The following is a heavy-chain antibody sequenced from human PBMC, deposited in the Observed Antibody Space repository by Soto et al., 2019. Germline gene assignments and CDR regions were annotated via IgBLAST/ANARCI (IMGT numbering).Heavy chain of an antibody. J-gene: IGHJ6*02. CDR2: IIPILSIA. CDR3: ARDGSGRRDTHYYYGMDV. V-gene: IGHV1-69*04. CDR1: GGTFSSYT. Sequence: VKVSCKASGGTFSSYTISWVRQAPGQGLEWMGRIIPILSIANYAQKFQGRVTITADKSISTAYMELSRLRSDDTAVYYCARDGSGRRDTHYYYGMDVWGQGTTVTVSS. D-gene: IGHD3-10*01.